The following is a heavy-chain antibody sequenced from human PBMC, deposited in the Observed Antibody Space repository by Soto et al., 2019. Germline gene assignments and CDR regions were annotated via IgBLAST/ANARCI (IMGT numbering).Heavy chain of an antibody. Sequence: QLQLQESGSGLVKPSETLSLTCSVSGASSSTDYYSWSWLRQPPGKGLEWIGNIYHTGSTQYNPSLKSRVTILLDKSRKQFSLNLSSVTAADTAVYYCARVFSNFWYFFDFWGQGSLVTVSS. CDR3: ARVFSNFWYFFDF. D-gene: IGHD2-8*02. J-gene: IGHJ4*02. CDR2: IYHTGST. V-gene: IGHV4-30-2*01. CDR1: GASSSTDYYS.